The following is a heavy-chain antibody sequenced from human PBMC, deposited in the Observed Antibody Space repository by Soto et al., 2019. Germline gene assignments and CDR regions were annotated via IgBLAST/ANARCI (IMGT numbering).Heavy chain of an antibody. Sequence: QVQLVESGGGVVQPGRSLRLSCAASGFTFSSYGMHWVRQAPGKGLEWVAVISYNGSNKYYADSVKGRFTISRDNSKNTLYLQMNSRRAEDTAVYYCAKVLRFLEWQEFYYYGMDVWGQGTTVTVSS. CDR1: GFTFSSYG. CDR2: ISYNGSNK. J-gene: IGHJ6*02. D-gene: IGHD3-3*01. CDR3: AKVLRFLEWQEFYYYGMDV. V-gene: IGHV3-30*18.